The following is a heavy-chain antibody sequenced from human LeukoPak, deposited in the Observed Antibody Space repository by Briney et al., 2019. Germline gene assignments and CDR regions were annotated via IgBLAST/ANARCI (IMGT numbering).Heavy chain of an antibody. CDR3: ATRGWLQFGPWTLGY. V-gene: IGHV1-24*01. J-gene: IGHJ4*02. D-gene: IGHD5-24*01. Sequence: GASVKVSCKVSGYTLTELSMHWVRQAPGKGLEWMGGFDPEDGETIYAQKFQGRVTMTEDTSTDTAYMELSSLRSEDTAVYYCATRGWLQFGPWTLGYWGQGTLVTVSS. CDR2: FDPEDGET. CDR1: GYTLTELS.